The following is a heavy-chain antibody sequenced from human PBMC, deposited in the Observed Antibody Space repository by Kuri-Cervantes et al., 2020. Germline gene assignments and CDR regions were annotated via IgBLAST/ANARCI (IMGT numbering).Heavy chain of an antibody. CDR3: ASLGQQLAQAERWFDP. CDR1: GFSFSGYY. Sequence: GGSLRLSCVASGFSFSGYYMNWIRQAPGKGLEWVAVISYDGSNKYYADSVKGRFTISRDNSKNTLYLQMNSLRAEDTAVYYCASLGQQLAQAERWFDPWGQGTLVTVSS. V-gene: IGHV3-30-3*01. J-gene: IGHJ5*02. D-gene: IGHD6-13*01. CDR2: ISYDGSNK.